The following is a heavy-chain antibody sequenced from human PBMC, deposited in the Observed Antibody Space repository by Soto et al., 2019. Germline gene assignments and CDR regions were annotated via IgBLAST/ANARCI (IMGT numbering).Heavy chain of an antibody. V-gene: IGHV1-18*01. CDR1: GYTFTSCG. Sequence: GASVKVSCKAAGYTFTSCGISWVRQAPGQGLEWMGWISAYNGNTNYAQKLQGRVTLTRDTSTSTAYMELNSLRSEDTAVYYCAPDHRISSSGALWHDPWGHGILVTDSS. CDR2: ISAYNGNT. CDR3: APDHRISSSGALWHDP. J-gene: IGHJ5*02. D-gene: IGHD6-13*01.